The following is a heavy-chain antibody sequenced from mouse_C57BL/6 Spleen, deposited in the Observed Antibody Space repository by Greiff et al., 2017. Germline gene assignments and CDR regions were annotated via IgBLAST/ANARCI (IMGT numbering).Heavy chain of an antibody. CDR1: GFTFNTYA. CDR2: IRSKSSNYAT. Sequence: EVHLVESGGGLVQPKGSLKLSCAASGFTFNTYAMHWVRQAPGKGLEWVARIRSKSSNYATYYADSVKDRFTISRDDSQSMLYLQMNNLKTEDTAMYYCVRDDYGSSSAWFAYWGQGTLVTVSA. V-gene: IGHV10-3*01. D-gene: IGHD1-1*01. J-gene: IGHJ3*01. CDR3: VRDDYGSSSAWFAY.